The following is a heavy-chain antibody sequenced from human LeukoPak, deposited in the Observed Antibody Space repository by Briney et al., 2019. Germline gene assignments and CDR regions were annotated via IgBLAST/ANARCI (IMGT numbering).Heavy chain of an antibody. CDR2: ISYDGSNK. V-gene: IGHV3-30*18. CDR1: GFTFSSYG. D-gene: IGHD3-22*01. Sequence: PGRSLRLSCAASGFTFSSYGMHWVRQAPGKGLEWVAVISYDGSNKYYADSVKGRFTISRDNSKNTLYLQINRLRAEDTAVYYCAKVIGYYDSSGPNTDWGFDYWGQGTLVTVSS. CDR3: AKVIGYYDSSGPNTDWGFDY. J-gene: IGHJ4*02.